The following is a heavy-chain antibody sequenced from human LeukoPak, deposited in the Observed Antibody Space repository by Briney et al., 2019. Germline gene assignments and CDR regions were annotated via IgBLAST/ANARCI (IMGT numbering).Heavy chain of an antibody. J-gene: IGHJ4*02. CDR3: ARSPYLAY. CDR1: GFTFSSFT. D-gene: IGHD3-10*01. Sequence: GGSLRLSCAASGFTFSSFTMNWVRQAPGKGLEWVAAISSSSRDIFYADSVKGRFSISRDNTQNSLSLQMNSLRAEDTAVYYCARSPYLAYWGQGTLVTVSS. CDR2: ISSSSRDI. V-gene: IGHV3-21*01.